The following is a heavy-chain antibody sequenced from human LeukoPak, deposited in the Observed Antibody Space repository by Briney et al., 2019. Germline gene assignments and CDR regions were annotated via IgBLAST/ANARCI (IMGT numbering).Heavy chain of an antibody. D-gene: IGHD2-2*01. Sequence: SETLSLTCAVYGGSFSGYYWSWIRQPPGKGLEWVGEINHSGSTNYNPSLKSRVTISVGTSKNQFSLKLSSVTAADTAVYYCARSSYCSSTSCRYYYYMDVWGKGTTVTVSS. CDR1: GGSFSGYY. CDR3: ARSSYCSSTSCRYYYYMDV. V-gene: IGHV4-34*01. J-gene: IGHJ6*03. CDR2: INHSGST.